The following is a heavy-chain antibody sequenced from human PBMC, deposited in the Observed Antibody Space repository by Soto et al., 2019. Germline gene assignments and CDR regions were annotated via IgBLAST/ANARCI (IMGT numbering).Heavy chain of an antibody. D-gene: IGHD2-15*01. Sequence: SQTLSLTCDISGDSVSSKNAAWNWIRQSPSRGLEWLGRTYYRSKWHSGYAVSVRSRVSISPDTSENRFSLQLNSVTPDDTAVYYCARSGPGGYIDHWGRGTLVTVSS. CDR3: ARSGPGGYIDH. CDR1: GDSVSSKNAA. CDR2: TYYRSKWHS. J-gene: IGHJ4*02. V-gene: IGHV6-1*01.